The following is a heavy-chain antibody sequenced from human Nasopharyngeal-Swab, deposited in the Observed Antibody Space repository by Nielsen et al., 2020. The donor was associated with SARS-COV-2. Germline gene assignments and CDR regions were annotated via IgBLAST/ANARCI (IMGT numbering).Heavy chain of an antibody. V-gene: IGHV1-69*13. J-gene: IGHJ6*02. CDR3: AAELIASGWYSGYYYYGMDV. Sequence: SVKVSRKASGGTFRSYAISWVRQAPGQGLEWMGGIIHIFGTANYAQKFQGRVTITADESTSTAYMELSSLRSEDTAVCYCAAELIASGWYSGYYYYGMDVWGQGTTVTVSS. CDR2: IIHIFGTA. CDR1: GGTFRSYA. D-gene: IGHD6-19*01.